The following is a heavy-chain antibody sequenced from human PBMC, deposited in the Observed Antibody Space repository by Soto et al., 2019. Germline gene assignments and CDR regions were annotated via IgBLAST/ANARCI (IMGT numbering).Heavy chain of an antibody. CDR2: IKSKTDGGTT. CDR1: GFTFSNAW. Sequence: EVQLVESGGGLVKPGGSLRLSCAASGFTFSNAWMSWVRQAPGKGLEWVGRIKSKTDGGTTDYAAPVKGRFTISRDDSKNTLYLQMNSLKTEDTAVYYCTTDLGYCSSTSCYRDYWGQGTLVTVSS. CDR3: TTDLGYCSSTSCYRDY. V-gene: IGHV3-15*01. D-gene: IGHD2-2*02. J-gene: IGHJ4*02.